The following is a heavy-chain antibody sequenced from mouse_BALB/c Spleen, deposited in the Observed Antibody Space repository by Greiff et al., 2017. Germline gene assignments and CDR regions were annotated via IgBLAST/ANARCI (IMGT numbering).Heavy chain of an antibody. Sequence: EGKLVESGGGLVKPGGSLKLSCAASGFTFSSYAMSWVRQTPEKRLEWVASISSGGSTYYPDSVKGRFTISRDNARNILYLQMSSLRSEDTAMYYCAREEYGNYGDYWGQGTTLTVSS. D-gene: IGHD2-10*02. CDR1: GFTFSSYA. CDR3: AREEYGNYGDY. CDR2: ISSGGST. J-gene: IGHJ2*01. V-gene: IGHV5-6-5*01.